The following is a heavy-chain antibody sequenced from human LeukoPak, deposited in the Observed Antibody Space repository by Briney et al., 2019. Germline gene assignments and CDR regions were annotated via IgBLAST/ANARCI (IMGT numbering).Heavy chain of an antibody. CDR2: IIPIFGTA. D-gene: IGHD3-9*01. V-gene: IGHV1-69*13. CDR1: GYTFTNYG. CDR3: ASYVYDILTGYWLDYYYGMDV. Sequence: ASVKVSCKASGYTFTNYGLSWVRQAPGQGLEWMGGIIPIFGTANYAQKFQGRVTITADESTSTAYMELSSLRSEDTAVYYCASYVYDILTGYWLDYYYGMDVWGQGTTVTVSS. J-gene: IGHJ6*02.